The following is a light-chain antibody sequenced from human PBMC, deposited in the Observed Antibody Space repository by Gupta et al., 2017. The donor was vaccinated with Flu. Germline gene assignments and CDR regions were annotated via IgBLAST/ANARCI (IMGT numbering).Light chain of an antibody. Sequence: LGERATIDCKSSQSILYSSNNKNYLAWYQQKPGQPPKLLIYWASTRESGVPDRFSGSGYGTDFTLTSSSLQAEDVAVYYCQQYYSTPPYTFGQGTKLEIK. CDR3: QQYYSTPPYT. J-gene: IGKJ2*01. CDR1: QSILYSSNNKNY. V-gene: IGKV4-1*01. CDR2: WAS.